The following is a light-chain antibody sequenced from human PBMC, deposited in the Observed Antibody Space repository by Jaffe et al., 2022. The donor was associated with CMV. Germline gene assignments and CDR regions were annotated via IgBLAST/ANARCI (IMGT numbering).Light chain of an antibody. V-gene: IGLV3-21*04. CDR1: NIEKKS. Sequence: SYVLTQPPSVSVAPGETARIPCGGNNIEKKSVHWYQQKPGQAPVVIISYDTDRHSGIPERFSGSNSGNTATLTINRVEAGDEADYYCHLWDSSTAPYYLFGSGTTVTVL. J-gene: IGLJ1*01. CDR3: HLWDSSTAPYYL. CDR2: YDT.